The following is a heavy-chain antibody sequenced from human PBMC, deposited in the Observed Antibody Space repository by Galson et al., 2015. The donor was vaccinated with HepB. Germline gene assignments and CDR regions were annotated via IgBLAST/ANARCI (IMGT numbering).Heavy chain of an antibody. V-gene: IGHV1-18*01. J-gene: IGHJ4*02. D-gene: IGHD6-13*01. Sequence: SVKVSCKASGYNFTNGMSWVRQAPGQGLECMGWISGDSGNTRYAEKFQGRVTMTTDTSTNTAYMDLRSLTSDDTAIYYCSTGHSSVWSFDFWSQGALVTVSS. CDR3: STGHSSVWSFDF. CDR1: GYNFTNG. CDR2: ISGDSGNT.